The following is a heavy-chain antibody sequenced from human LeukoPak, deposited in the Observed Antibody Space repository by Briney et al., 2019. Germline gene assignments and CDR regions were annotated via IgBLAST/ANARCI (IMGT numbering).Heavy chain of an antibody. D-gene: IGHD1-1*01. CDR1: GFTFSSYA. CDR2: ISGSGGST. Sequence: GGSLRLSYAASGFTFSSYAMSCVPQASGKGLECVSAISGSGGSTYYADSVKRRFTISRENSKNTLYLQMNSLRAEDTAVYYCAKGREGWNDAPVAYWGQGTLVTVSS. CDR3: AKGREGWNDAPVAY. V-gene: IGHV3-23*01. J-gene: IGHJ4*02.